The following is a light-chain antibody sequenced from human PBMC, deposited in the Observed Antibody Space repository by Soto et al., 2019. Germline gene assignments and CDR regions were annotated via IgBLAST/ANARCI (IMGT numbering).Light chain of an antibody. V-gene: IGLV1-44*01. J-gene: IGLJ2*01. CDR3: ATWDDRLDVPV. CDR1: SSNIGSNA. CDR2: KND. Sequence: QSLLTQPPSASGTPGQRVSISCSGGSSNIGSNAVNWYRQVPGAAPKLLVYKNDQRASGVPDRLSGSKSGAAASLAISGLQSEDEADYFCATWDDRLDVPVFGGGTKLTVL.